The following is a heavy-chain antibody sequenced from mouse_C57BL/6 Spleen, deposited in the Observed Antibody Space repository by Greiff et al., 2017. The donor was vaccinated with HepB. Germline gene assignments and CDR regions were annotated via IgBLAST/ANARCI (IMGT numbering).Heavy chain of an antibody. CDR2: IYPGSGST. Sequence: VQLQQSGAELVKPGASVKMSCKASGYTFTSYWITWVKQRPGQGLEWIGDIYPGSGSTNYNEKFKSKATLTVDTSSSTAYMQLSSLTSEDSAVYCCSRSGTSTVGAYYWGQGTTLTVSS. CDR1: GYTFTSYW. J-gene: IGHJ2*01. D-gene: IGHD1-1*01. V-gene: IGHV1-55*01. CDR3: SRSGTSTVGAYY.